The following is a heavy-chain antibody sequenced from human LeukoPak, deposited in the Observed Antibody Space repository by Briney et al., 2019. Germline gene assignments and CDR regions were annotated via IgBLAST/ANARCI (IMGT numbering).Heavy chain of an antibody. Sequence: GGSLRLSCAASGFTFSSYSMNWVRQAPGKGLEWVSVIYSGGSTYYADSVKGRFTISRDNSKNTLYLQMNSLRAEDTAVYYCARLPAAMRAFDIWGQGTMVTVSS. CDR1: GFTFSSYS. CDR3: ARLPAAMRAFDI. CDR2: IYSGGST. J-gene: IGHJ3*02. V-gene: IGHV3-53*01. D-gene: IGHD2-2*01.